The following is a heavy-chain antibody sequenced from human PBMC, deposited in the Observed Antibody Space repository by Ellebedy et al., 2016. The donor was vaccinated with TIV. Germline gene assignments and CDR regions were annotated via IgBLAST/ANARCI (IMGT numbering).Heavy chain of an antibody. J-gene: IGHJ4*02. CDR2: ISYHGTYK. Sequence: GESLKISCAASGFTFSDYGMHWVRQTPGKGLEWVAAISYHGTYKYYADSVKGRFSISRDNSRNTLYLHMDSLRPEDTAVYYCAKDQNGPRDDYNYGVAYWGQGTLVTVSS. D-gene: IGHD5-24*01. CDR3: AKDQNGPRDDYNYGVAY. V-gene: IGHV3-30*18. CDR1: GFTFSDYG.